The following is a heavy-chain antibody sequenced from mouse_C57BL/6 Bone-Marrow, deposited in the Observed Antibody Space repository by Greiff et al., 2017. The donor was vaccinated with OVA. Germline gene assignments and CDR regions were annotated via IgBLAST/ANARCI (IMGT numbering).Heavy chain of an antibody. CDR2: IDPANGNT. Sequence: EVQLVESVAELVRPGASVKLSCTASGFNIKNTYMHWVKQRPEQGLEWIGRIDPANGNTKYAPKFQGKATITAETSSNTAYLQLSSLTSEDTAIYYCASWRLLRYYAMDYWGQGTSVTVSS. CDR1: GFNIKNTY. V-gene: IGHV14-3*01. D-gene: IGHD2-3*01. J-gene: IGHJ4*01. CDR3: ASWRLLRYYAMDY.